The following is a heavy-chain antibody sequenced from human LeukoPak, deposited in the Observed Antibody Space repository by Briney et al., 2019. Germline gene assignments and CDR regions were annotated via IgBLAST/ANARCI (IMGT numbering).Heavy chain of an antibody. CDR2: IYPGDSDT. CDR1: GYSFTSYW. Sequence: GESLKISCKGSGYSFTSYWIGWVRQMPGKGLEWMGIIYPGDSDTRYSPSFQGQVTISADKSISTAYLQWSSLKASDTAMYYCARSPDSRGAGSGWPYYFDYWGQGTLVTDSS. V-gene: IGHV5-51*01. D-gene: IGHD6-19*01. J-gene: IGHJ4*02. CDR3: ARSPDSRGAGSGWPYYFDY.